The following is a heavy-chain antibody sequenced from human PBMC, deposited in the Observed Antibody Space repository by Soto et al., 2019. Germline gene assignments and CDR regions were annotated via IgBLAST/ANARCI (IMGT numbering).Heavy chain of an antibody. CDR2: INSDGSST. J-gene: IGHJ5*02. Sequence: GGSLRLSCAASGFTFSSYWMHWVRQAPGKGLVWVSRINSDGSSTSYVDSVKGRFTISRDNAKNTLYLQMNSLRAEDTAVYYCARDYYGSGLGIPNNWFDPWGQGTLVTVSS. CDR1: GFTFSSYW. D-gene: IGHD3-10*01. CDR3: ARDYYGSGLGIPNNWFDP. V-gene: IGHV3-74*01.